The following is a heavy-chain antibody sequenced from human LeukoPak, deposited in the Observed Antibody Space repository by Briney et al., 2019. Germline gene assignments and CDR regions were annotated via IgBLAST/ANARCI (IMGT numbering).Heavy chain of an antibody. J-gene: IGHJ3*01. V-gene: IGHV3-30-3*01. CDR1: GFTLITHV. CDR2: ITFDASIT. CDR3: VRESARVAGVGRAFDL. D-gene: IGHD2-15*01. Sequence: GGSLRLSFAAFGFTLITHVMDWGRQAPGKGLGWVAGITFDASITYPGAILRGRFTLSRDDPNNTIYLQLTSLRAGGTALYYCVRESARVAGVGRAFDLWGRGTVVTVSS.